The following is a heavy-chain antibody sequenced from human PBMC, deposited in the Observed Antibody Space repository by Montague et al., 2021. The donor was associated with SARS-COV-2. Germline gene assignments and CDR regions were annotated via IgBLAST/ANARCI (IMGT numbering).Heavy chain of an antibody. CDR2: IYYSGST. CDR3: ARKEMKYSSDWSGGGNWFVP. J-gene: IGHJ5*02. Sequence: SETLSLTCTVSGGSISSSSYYWGWIRQPPGKGLEWIGSIYYSGSTYYNPSLKSRVTISVDTSKNQFSLKLSSVTAADTAVYYCARKEMKYSSDWSGGGNWFVPWGQGTLVTVSS. V-gene: IGHV4-39*01. CDR1: GGSISSSSYY. D-gene: IGHD6-13*01.